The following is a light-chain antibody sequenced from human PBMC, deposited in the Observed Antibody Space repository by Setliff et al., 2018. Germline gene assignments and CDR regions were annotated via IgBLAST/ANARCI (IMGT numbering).Light chain of an antibody. Sequence: QSALTQPASVSGSPGQSITISCTGTTSDIGAYNYVSWYQQHPGKAPKLMIYDVSNRPSGVSVRFSGSKSGSTASLTISGLQAEDEADYFCSSYTSITTRIFGGGTKVTVL. J-gene: IGLJ2*01. CDR2: DVS. CDR3: SSYTSITTRI. V-gene: IGLV2-14*03. CDR1: TSDIGAYNY.